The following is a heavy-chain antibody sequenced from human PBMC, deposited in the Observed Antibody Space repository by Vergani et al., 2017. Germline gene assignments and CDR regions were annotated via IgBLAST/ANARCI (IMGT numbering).Heavy chain of an antibody. CDR3: FYDFWARYDSGDV. Sequence: EVHLVESGGGLVQPGESLKLSCATSGLTFSDSAIHWVRQTSGKGLEWSGRIRDKAYNYATVYAVSVKGRFTISRDDSKKTAYLKMNGLTTEDTAVYYCFYDFWARYDSGDVWGKGTTVTVSS. D-gene: IGHD3-3*01. J-gene: IGHJ6*03. CDR1: GLTFSDSA. CDR2: IRDKAYNYAT. V-gene: IGHV3-73*02.